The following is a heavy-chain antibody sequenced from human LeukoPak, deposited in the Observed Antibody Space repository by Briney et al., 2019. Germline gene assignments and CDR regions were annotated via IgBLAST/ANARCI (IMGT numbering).Heavy chain of an antibody. CDR3: AKQGTSYRY. CDR1: GFTFSSYA. J-gene: IGHJ4*02. V-gene: IGHV3-23*01. Sequence: PGXXLRLSCAASGFTFSSYAMSWVRQAPGKGLEWVSAISGSGGSTYYADSVKGRFTISRDNSKNTVYLQMNSLRAGDTAVYYCAKQGTSYRYWGQGTLVTVSS. CDR2: ISGSGGST. D-gene: IGHD3-10*01.